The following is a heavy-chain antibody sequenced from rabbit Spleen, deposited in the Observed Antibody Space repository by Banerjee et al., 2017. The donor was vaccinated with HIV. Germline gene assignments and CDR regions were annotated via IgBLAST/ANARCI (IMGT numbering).Heavy chain of an antibody. CDR1: GFSFGGGYY. CDR3: ASAYSDIYFNL. CDR2: IGAATGTT. J-gene: IGHJ4*01. Sequence: QQLVESGGGLVKPGASLTLTCKASGFSFGGGYYMSWVRQAPGKGLEWIGCIGAATGTTYYASWAKGRFTISKTSSTTVTLQMTSLTAADTATYFCASAYSDIYFNLWGQGTLVTVS. D-gene: IGHD6-1*01. V-gene: IGHV1S40*01.